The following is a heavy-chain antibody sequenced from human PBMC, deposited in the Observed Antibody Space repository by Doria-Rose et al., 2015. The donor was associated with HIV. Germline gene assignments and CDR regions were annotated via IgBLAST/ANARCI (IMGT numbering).Heavy chain of an antibody. CDR2: INHSRST. V-gene: IGHV4-34*01. Sequence: GLLKPSETLSLTCAVYGGSFSGYYWNWIRQSPGRGLEWIGEINHSRSTNYNPSLKSRVTISLDTSKNQFSLRLSSVTAADTAVYFCARGTSGPLFYWGQGTLVTVSS. J-gene: IGHJ4*02. CDR1: GGSFSGYY. CDR3: ARGTSGPLFY. D-gene: IGHD6-19*01.